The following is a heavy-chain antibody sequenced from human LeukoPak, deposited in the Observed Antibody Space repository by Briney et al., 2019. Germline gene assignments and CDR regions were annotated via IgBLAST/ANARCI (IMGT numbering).Heavy chain of an antibody. CDR1: GGSFSGYY. Sequence: PSETLSLTCAVYGGSFSGYYWSWIRQPPGKGLEWIGEINHSGSTNYNPSLKSRVSISVDTSKNQFSLKLSSVTAADTAVYYCARTTVTSLDYWGQGTLVTVSS. J-gene: IGHJ4*02. CDR2: INHSGST. D-gene: IGHD4-17*01. V-gene: IGHV4-34*01. CDR3: ARTTVTSLDY.